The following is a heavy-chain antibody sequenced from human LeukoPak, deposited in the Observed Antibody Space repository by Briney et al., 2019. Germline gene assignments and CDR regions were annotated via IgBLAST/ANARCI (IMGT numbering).Heavy chain of an antibody. CDR2: YYPGTSDT. D-gene: IGHD2-15*01. J-gene: IGHJ5*02. CDR3: ARLGVYCSGGSCYSQSNNWFDP. Sequence: GESPKTPRKSSGYSFTSYCNGWGRQMPGKGLEWMGTYYPGTSDTRYSPSFQGQVTISADKSISTAYLQWSSLKASDTAMYYCARLGVYCSGGSCYSQSNNWFDPWGQGTLVTVSS. V-gene: IGHV5-51*01. CDR1: GYSFTSYC.